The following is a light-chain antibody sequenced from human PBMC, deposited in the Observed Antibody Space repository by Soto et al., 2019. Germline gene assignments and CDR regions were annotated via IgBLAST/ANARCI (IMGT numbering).Light chain of an antibody. CDR2: DVS. J-gene: IGKJ2*01. Sequence: DIRMTQSPSSLSASVGVRVTITCQSSQDVKYLNWYQQKSGKVPELLIYDVSNLERGVPARFSGSGSGTDFTLTISSLEPEDIATYFCQQYDHLSTFGQGTKVEI. CDR3: QQYDHLST. V-gene: IGKV1-33*01. CDR1: QDVKY.